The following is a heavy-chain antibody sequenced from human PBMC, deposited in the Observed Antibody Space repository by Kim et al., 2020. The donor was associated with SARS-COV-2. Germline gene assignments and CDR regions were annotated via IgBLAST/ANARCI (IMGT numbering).Heavy chain of an antibody. J-gene: IGHJ4*02. V-gene: IGHV4-61*01. D-gene: IGHD1-26*01. CDR3: ARVLKGSYYALNY. CDR1: GGSVSSGSYY. CDR2: IYYSGST. Sequence: SETLSLTCTVSGGSVSSGSYYWSWIRQPPGKGLEWIGYIYYSGSTNYNPSLKSRVTISVDTSKNQFSLKLSSVTAADTAVYYCARVLKGSYYALNYWGQGTLVTVSS.